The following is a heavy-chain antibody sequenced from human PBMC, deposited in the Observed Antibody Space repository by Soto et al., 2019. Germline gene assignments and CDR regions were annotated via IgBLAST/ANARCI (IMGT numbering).Heavy chain of an antibody. CDR1: GFTFSSYW. CDR3: ARESSAAGAFDI. Sequence: GGSLRLSCAASGFTFSSYWMHWVRQAPGKGLVWVSRINSDGSSTSYADSVKGRFTISRDNAKNTLYLQMNSLRAEDTAVYYCARESSAAGAFDIWGQGTMVTVSS. J-gene: IGHJ3*02. V-gene: IGHV3-74*01. CDR2: INSDGSST. D-gene: IGHD3-22*01.